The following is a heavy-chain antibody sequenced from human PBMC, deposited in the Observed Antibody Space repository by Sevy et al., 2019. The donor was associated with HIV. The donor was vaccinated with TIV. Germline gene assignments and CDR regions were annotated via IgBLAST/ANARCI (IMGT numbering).Heavy chain of an antibody. Sequence: SETLSLTCAVSGGSISSGGYSWSWIRQPPGKGLEWIGYIYHSGSTYYNPSLKSRVTISVDRSKNQFSLKLSPVTAADTAVYYCARGLGRFGELLNWFDPWGQGTLVTVSS. D-gene: IGHD3-10*01. V-gene: IGHV4-30-2*01. CDR1: GGSISSGGYS. CDR2: IYHSGST. CDR3: ARGLGRFGELLNWFDP. J-gene: IGHJ5*02.